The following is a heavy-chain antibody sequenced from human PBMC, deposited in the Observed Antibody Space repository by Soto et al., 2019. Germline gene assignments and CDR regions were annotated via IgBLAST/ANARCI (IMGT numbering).Heavy chain of an antibody. V-gene: IGHV4-59*01. Sequence: SETLSLTCTVSGGSISSYYWSWIRQPPGKGLEWIGYIYYSGSTNYNPSLKSRVTISVDTSKNQFSLKLSSVTAADTAVYYCAGVYNNGIKDGFVFWAPGTTVTVSS. CDR1: GGSISSYY. CDR3: AGVYNNGIKDGFVF. J-gene: IGHJ6*01. CDR2: IYYSGST. D-gene: IGHD5-18*01.